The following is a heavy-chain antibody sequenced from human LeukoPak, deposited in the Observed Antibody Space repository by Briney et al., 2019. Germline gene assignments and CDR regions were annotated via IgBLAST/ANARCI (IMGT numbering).Heavy chain of an antibody. CDR2: IYYSGST. Sequence: SETLSLTCNVSGGSISTSSYYWGWIRQPPGKGLEWIGSIYYSGSTYYNPSLKSRVTISVDTSKNQFSLKLSSVTAADTAVYYCARQYSSSSFFSYYYYGMDVWGQGTTVTVSS. CDR3: ARQYSSSSFFSYYYYGMDV. V-gene: IGHV4-39*01. D-gene: IGHD6-6*01. CDR1: GGSISTSSYY. J-gene: IGHJ6*02.